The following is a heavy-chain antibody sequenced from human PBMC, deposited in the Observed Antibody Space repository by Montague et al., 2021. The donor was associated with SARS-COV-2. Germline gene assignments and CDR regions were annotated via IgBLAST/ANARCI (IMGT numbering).Heavy chain of an antibody. J-gene: IGHJ3*01. CDR3: AKEREVVRAARTLVAFDL. D-gene: IGHD2-2*01. CDR2: INHSGTA. CDR1: GGSFSVYC. V-gene: IGHV4-34*01. Sequence: SETLSLTCAVYGGSFSVYCWSWRRQSPSSGLEWISEINHSGTANYNPSLKSQVSISVDTSKNQFTLKLTSVTAADTAMYYCAKEREVVRAARTLVAFDLWGQGTLVTVSS.